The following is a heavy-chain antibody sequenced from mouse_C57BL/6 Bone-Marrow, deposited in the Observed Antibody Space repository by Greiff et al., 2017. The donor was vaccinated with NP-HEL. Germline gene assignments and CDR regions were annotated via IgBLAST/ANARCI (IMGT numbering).Heavy chain of an antibody. J-gene: IGHJ3*01. CDR3: ASSGSSLAY. CDR1: GYTFTSYW. Sequence: QVQLQQSGAELAKPGASVTLSCKASGYTFTSYWMHWVKQRPGQGLEWIGSINPSSGYTTYNQKFKGKAILTADKSSSTAYMQLSSLTYEDSAVXYCASSGSSLAYWGQGTLVTVSA. V-gene: IGHV1-7*01. D-gene: IGHD1-1*01. CDR2: INPSSGYT.